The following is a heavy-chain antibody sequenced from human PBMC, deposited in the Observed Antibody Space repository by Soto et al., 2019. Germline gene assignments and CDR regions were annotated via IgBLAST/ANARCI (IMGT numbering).Heavy chain of an antibody. V-gene: IGHV1-18*04. CDR3: AAQYDRFYYP. J-gene: IGHJ5*02. CDR2: ISAKNDDT. CDR1: GYTFTSFG. Sequence: ASVKVSCKASGYTFTSFGINWVRQAPGQGLEWMGWISAKNDDTKYAQKIQGRVTMTTDTSTSTAYMELSSLRSEDTAVYYCAAQYDRFYYPWGQGTLVTVSS. D-gene: IGHD3-22*01.